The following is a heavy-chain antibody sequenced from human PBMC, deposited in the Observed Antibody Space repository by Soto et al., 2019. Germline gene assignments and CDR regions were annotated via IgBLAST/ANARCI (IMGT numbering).Heavy chain of an antibody. D-gene: IGHD3-16*01. Sequence: VASVKISCKASGYTFTSYYMHWVRQAPGQGLEWMGIINPSGGSTSYAQKFQGRVTMTRDTSTSTVYMELSSLRSEDTAVYYCARDWARLYGMEVWGKGTKVTVSS. CDR2: INPSGGST. CDR3: ARDWARLYGMEV. CDR1: GYTFTSYY. V-gene: IGHV1-46*01. J-gene: IGHJ6*04.